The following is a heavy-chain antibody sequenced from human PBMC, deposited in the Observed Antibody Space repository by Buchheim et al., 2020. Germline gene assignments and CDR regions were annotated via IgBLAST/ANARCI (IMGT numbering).Heavy chain of an antibody. Sequence: QVQLMESGGGVVQLGRSLRLSCAASGFTFSNYGMHWVRQAPGKGLEWVAVISYDGSNKYYADSVKGRFTISRDNSKNTLYLQMNSLRAEDTAVYYCAKFSRELLQLPDYWGQGTL. V-gene: IGHV3-30*18. J-gene: IGHJ4*02. CDR3: AKFSRELLQLPDY. CDR2: ISYDGSNK. CDR1: GFTFSNYG. D-gene: IGHD1-26*01.